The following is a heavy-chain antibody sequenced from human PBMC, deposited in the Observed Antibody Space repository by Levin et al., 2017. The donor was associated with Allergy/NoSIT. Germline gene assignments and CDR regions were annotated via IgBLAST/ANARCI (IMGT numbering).Heavy chain of an antibody. Sequence: ASETLSLTCTVSGGSISSYYWSWIRQPPGKGLEWIGYIYYSGSTNYNPSLKSRVTISVDTSKNQFSLKLSSVTAADTAVYYCAKLREGSWFDPWGQGTLVTVSS. CDR1: GGSISSYY. V-gene: IGHV4-59*01. D-gene: IGHD1-7*01. J-gene: IGHJ5*02. CDR3: AKLREGSWFDP. CDR2: IYYSGST.